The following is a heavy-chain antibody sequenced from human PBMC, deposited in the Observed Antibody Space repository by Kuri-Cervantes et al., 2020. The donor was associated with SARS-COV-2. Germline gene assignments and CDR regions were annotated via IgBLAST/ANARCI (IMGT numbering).Heavy chain of an antibody. CDR3: ARGITIFGVVPYYFDY. CDR2: IYYSGST. V-gene: IGHV4-59*01. D-gene: IGHD3-3*01. Sequence: ESLKISCTVSGGSISSYYWSWIRQPPGKGLEWIEYIYYSGSTNYNPSLKSRVTISVDTSKNQFSLKLSTVTAADTAVYYCARGITIFGVVPYYFDYWGQGTLVTVSS. J-gene: IGHJ4*02. CDR1: GGSISSYY.